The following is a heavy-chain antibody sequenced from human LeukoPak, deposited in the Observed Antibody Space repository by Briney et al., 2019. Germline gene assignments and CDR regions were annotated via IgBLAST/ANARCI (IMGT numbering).Heavy chain of an antibody. Sequence: ASVKVSCKASGGTFSSYAISWVRQAPGQGLEWMGRIIPILGIANYAQKFQGRVTITADKSTSTAYMELSSLRSEDTAVYYCARGSGYYYIPYYFDYWGQGTLVTVSS. CDR3: ARGSGYYYIPYYFDY. D-gene: IGHD3-22*01. V-gene: IGHV1-69*04. CDR1: GGTFSSYA. CDR2: IIPILGIA. J-gene: IGHJ4*02.